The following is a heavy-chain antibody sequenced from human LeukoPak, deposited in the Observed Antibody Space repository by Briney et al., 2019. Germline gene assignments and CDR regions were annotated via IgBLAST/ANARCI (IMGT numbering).Heavy chain of an antibody. D-gene: IGHD6-19*01. CDR1: GGSISSSNW. Sequence: PFGTLSLTCAVSGGSISSSNWWGWVRQPPGKGLEWIGEIYHSGSTNYNPSLKSRVTISVDKSKNQFSLKLSSVTAADTAVYYCARRYSSGWNQKYSSFDYWGQGTLVTVSS. CDR3: ARRYSSGWNQKYSSFDY. J-gene: IGHJ4*02. CDR2: IYHSGST. V-gene: IGHV4-4*02.